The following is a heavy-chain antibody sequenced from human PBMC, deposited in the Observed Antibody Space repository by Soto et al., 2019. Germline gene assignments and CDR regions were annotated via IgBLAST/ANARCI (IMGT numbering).Heavy chain of an antibody. CDR3: ESDGKAAASYYNGMDV. Sequence: QVQLVQSGAEVKKPGASVKVSCKASGYTFTSYGISWVRQAPGQGLEWMGWISAYNGNTKYAQKLQGRVTMTTDTSTSTAYMELRSLRSDDTDVYYCESDGKAAASYYNGMDVWGQGTTVTVSS. J-gene: IGHJ6*02. D-gene: IGHD6-13*01. CDR2: ISAYNGNT. CDR1: GYTFTSYG. V-gene: IGHV1-18*01.